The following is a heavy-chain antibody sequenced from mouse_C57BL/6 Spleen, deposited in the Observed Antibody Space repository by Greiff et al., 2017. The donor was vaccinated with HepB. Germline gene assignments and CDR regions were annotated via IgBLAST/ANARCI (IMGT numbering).Heavy chain of an antibody. J-gene: IGHJ2*01. D-gene: IGHD6-1*01. CDR2: IDPSDSYT. V-gene: IGHV1-50*01. CDR3: ARYRASYFDY. CDR1: GYTFTSYW. Sequence: QVQLQQSGAELVKPGASVKLSCKASGYTFTSYWMQWVKQRPGQGLEWIGEIDPSDSYTNYNQKFKGKATLTVDTSSSTAYMQLSSLTSEDSAVYYCARYRASYFDYWGQGTTLTVSS.